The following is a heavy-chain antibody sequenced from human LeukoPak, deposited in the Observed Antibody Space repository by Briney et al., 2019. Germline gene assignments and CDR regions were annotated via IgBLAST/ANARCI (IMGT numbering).Heavy chain of an antibody. CDR3: ARELSYYYYGMDV. Sequence: GGSLRLSCAASGFTFSSYSMNWVRQAPGKGLEWVSYISSSSTIYYADSVKGRFTISRDNAKNSLYLQMNSLRAEDTAVYYCARELSYYYYGMDVWGQGTTVTVSS. CDR2: ISSSSTI. D-gene: IGHD4-11*01. J-gene: IGHJ6*02. CDR1: GFTFSSYS. V-gene: IGHV3-48*01.